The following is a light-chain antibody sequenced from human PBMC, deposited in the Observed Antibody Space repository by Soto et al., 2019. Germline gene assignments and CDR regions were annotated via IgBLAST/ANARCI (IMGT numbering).Light chain of an antibody. Sequence: SALTQPPSASGSPGQSVTISCTGTSSDVGGYNYVSWYQQHPGKAPKLMIYEVSKRPSGVPDRFSGSKSGNTASLTVSGLQAEDEADYYCSSYAGSPLAVFGGGTQLTVL. CDR3: SSYAGSPLAV. CDR2: EVS. J-gene: IGLJ7*01. V-gene: IGLV2-8*01. CDR1: SSDVGGYNY.